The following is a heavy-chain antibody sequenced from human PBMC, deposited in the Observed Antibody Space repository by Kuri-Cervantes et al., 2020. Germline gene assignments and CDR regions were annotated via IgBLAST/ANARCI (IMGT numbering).Heavy chain of an antibody. Sequence: GGSLRLSCAASGFTFSSYGMHWVRQAPGKGLEWVSIISSSNSYIYYADSVKGRFTISRDNAKNSLHLQMNSLRAEDTAVYYCARGRNYGDYIPTVDWYFDLWGRGTLVTVSS. J-gene: IGHJ2*01. CDR2: ISSSNSYI. D-gene: IGHD4-17*01. V-gene: IGHV3-21*03. CDR3: ARGRNYGDYIPTVDWYFDL. CDR1: GFTFSSYG.